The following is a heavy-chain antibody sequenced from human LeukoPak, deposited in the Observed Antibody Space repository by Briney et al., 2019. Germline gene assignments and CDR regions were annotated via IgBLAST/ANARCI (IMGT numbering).Heavy chain of an antibody. CDR3: AREGGYGSGTDEESWFDP. CDR2: IKQDGSEK. CDR1: GFTFSSYW. Sequence: GGSLRLSCAACGFTFSSYWMSWVRQAPGKGLEWVANIKQDGSEKYYVDSVKGRFTISRDNAKNSLYLQMNSLRAEDTAVYYCAREGGYGSGTDEESWFDPWGQGTLVTVSS. D-gene: IGHD3-10*01. V-gene: IGHV3-7*03. J-gene: IGHJ5*02.